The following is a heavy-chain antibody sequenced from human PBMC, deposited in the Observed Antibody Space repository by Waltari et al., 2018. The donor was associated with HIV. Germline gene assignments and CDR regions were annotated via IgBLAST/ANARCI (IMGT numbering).Heavy chain of an antibody. CDR1: GFTFSSYS. J-gene: IGHJ4*02. CDR2: ISSSSIYI. V-gene: IGHV3-21*01. CDR3: ARVCRSGWGLDY. D-gene: IGHD6-19*01. Sequence: EVQLVESGGGLVKPGGSLRLSCAASGFTFSSYSMNWVRQAPGKGLEWVSSISSSSIYIYYADSVKGRFTISRDNAKNSLYLQMNSLRAEDTAVYYCARVCRSGWGLDYWGQGTLVTVSS.